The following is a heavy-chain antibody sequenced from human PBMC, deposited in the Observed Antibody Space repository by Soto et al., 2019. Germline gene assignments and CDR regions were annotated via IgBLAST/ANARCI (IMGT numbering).Heavy chain of an antibody. Sequence: SETLSLTCTVSGASINDFYWSWIRQTPGRGLEWVGFMYYSETTKYNPSLKGRVNMSLDTSKNQVSLHLKSVTAADTAVYYCARANSSTWYKLEYKWFDPWGQGTLVTVSS. CDR1: GASINDFY. D-gene: IGHD6-13*01. V-gene: IGHV4-59*01. CDR3: ARANSSTWYKLEYKWFDP. CDR2: MYYSETT. J-gene: IGHJ5*02.